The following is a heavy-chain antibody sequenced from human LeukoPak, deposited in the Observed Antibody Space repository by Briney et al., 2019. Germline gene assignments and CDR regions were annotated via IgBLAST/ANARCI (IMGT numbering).Heavy chain of an antibody. D-gene: IGHD3-10*01. V-gene: IGHV4-59*01. CDR2: IYYSGST. Sequence: NASETLSLTCTVSGSSISSYYWSWIRQPPGKGLEWIGYIYYSGSTNYNPSLKSRVTISVDTSKNQFSLKLSSVTAADTAVYYCARGLGVTMVRGVKRGRWFDPWGQGTLVTVSS. J-gene: IGHJ5*02. CDR1: GSSISSYY. CDR3: ARGLGVTMVRGVKRGRWFDP.